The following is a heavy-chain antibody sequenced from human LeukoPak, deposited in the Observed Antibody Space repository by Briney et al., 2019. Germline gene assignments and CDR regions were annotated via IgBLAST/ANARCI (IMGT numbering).Heavy chain of an antibody. CDR2: ISSSSSYI. J-gene: IGHJ4*02. CDR3: ARERAYSSGWLVY. CDR1: GFTFSSYS. D-gene: IGHD6-19*01. Sequence: GGSLRLSCAASGFTFSSYSMNWVRQAPGKGLEWVSSISSSSSYIYYADSVKGRFTISRDNAKNSLYLQMNSLRAEDTAVYYCARERAYSSGWLVYWGQGTLVTVSS. V-gene: IGHV3-21*01.